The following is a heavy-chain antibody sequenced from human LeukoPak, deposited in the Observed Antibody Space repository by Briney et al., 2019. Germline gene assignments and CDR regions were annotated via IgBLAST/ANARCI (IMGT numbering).Heavy chain of an antibody. CDR2: ISYDGSNK. D-gene: IGHD5-12*01. J-gene: IGHJ4*02. CDR3: AREWLRSKPTFDY. CDR1: GFTFSSYG. V-gene: IGHV3-30*03. Sequence: PGGSLRLSCAASGFTFSSYGMHWVRQAPGKGLEWVAVISYDGSNKYYADSVKGRFTISRDNSKNTLYLQMNSLRAEDTAVYYCAREWLRSKPTFDYWGQGTLVTVSS.